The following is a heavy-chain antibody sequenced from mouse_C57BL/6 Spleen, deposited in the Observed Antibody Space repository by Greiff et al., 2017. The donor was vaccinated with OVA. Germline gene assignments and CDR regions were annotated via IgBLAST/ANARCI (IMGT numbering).Heavy chain of an antibody. Sequence: QVQLQQSGAELVRPGASVKLSCKASGYTFTDYYINWVKQRPGQGLEWIARIYPGSGNTYYNEKFKGKATLTAEKSSSTAYMQLSSLTSEDSAVYFCARWYGNYGGDYWGQGTTLTVSS. V-gene: IGHV1-76*01. CDR1: GYTFTDYY. CDR2: IYPGSGNT. D-gene: IGHD2-10*02. CDR3: ARWYGNYGGDY. J-gene: IGHJ2*01.